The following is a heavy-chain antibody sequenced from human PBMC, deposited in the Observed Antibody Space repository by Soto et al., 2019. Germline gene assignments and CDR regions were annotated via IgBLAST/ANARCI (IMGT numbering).Heavy chain of an antibody. CDR2: ISSSSSTI. V-gene: IGHV3-48*01. CDR3: ARVRAPYGEDSTGFDY. D-gene: IGHD4-17*01. Sequence: EVQLVESGGGLVQPGGSLRLSCAASGFTFSSYSMNWVRQAPGKGMEWVSYISSSSSTIYYADSVKGRITISRENAKNSLYLQMSRQRAEDTAVYYCARVRAPYGEDSTGFDYWGQGTLVTVSS. J-gene: IGHJ4*02. CDR1: GFTFSSYS.